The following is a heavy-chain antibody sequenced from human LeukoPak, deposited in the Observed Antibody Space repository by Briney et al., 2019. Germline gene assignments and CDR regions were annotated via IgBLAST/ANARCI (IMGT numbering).Heavy chain of an antibody. J-gene: IGHJ6*04. CDR2: IVVGSGNT. CDR1: GFTFTSSA. V-gene: IGHV1-58*01. Sequence: ASVKVSCKASGFTFTSSAVQWVRQARGQRREWIGWIVVGSGNTNYAQKFQERVTITRDMSTSTAYMELSSLRSEDTAVYYCAAVGTTDYYYGMDVWGKGTTVTVSS. CDR3: AAVGTTDYYYGMDV. D-gene: IGHD4-17*01.